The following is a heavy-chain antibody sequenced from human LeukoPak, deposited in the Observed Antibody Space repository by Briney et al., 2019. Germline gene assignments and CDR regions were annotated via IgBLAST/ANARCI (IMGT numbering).Heavy chain of an antibody. CDR3: ARGRSRARYWWFDP. V-gene: IGHV4-30-4*01. CDR2: IYYSGST. D-gene: IGHD1-14*01. Sequence: SQTLSLTCTVSGGSISSGDYYWSWIRQPPGKGLEWIGYIYYSGSTYYNPSLKSRVTISVDTSKNQFSLKLSSVTAADTAVYYCARGRSRARYWWFDPWGQGTLVTVSS. CDR1: GGSISSGDYY. J-gene: IGHJ5*02.